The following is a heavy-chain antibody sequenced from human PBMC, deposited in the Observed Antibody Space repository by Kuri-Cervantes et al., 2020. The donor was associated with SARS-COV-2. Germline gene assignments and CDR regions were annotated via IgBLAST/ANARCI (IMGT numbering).Heavy chain of an antibody. CDR2: IYYSGST. D-gene: IGHD5-18*01. J-gene: IGHJ4*02. CDR1: GGSISSSSYY. Sequence: SETLSLTCTVSGGSISSSSYYWGWIRQPPGKGLEWIGSIYYSGSTYYNLSLKSRVTISVDTSKNQFSLKLSSVTAADTAVYYCAREGYSYGVNWGQGTLVTVSS. V-gene: IGHV4-39*02. CDR3: AREGYSYGVN.